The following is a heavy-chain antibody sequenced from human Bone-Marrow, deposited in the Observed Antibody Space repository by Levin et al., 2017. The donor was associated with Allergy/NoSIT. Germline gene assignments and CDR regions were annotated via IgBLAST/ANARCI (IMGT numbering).Heavy chain of an antibody. CDR2: INPNTGEI. V-gene: IGHV1-2*06. D-gene: IGHD2-21*02. CDR1: GYTFIDYL. CDR3: AKSPGDPLFDC. J-gene: IGHJ4*02. Sequence: ASVKVSCKASGYTFIDYLIHWVRQAPGQGPEWMGRINPNTGEIHYAQEFHDRVTMTRDTSITTAYMELKWLRSNDTAVYYCAKSPGDPLFDCWGQGTLVTVSS.